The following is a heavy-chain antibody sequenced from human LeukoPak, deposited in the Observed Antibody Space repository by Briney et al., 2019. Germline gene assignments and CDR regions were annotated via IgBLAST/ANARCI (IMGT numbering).Heavy chain of an antibody. CDR3: ARIMVRGVTNLGY. D-gene: IGHD3-10*01. V-gene: IGHV1-2*02. CDR1: GYTFTGYY. Sequence: GASVKVSCKASGYTFTGYYMHWVRQAPGQGLEWMGWINPNSGGTNYAQKFQGRVTMTRDTSLSTAYMELSRLRSDDTAVYYCARIMVRGVTNLGYWGQGTLVTVSS. J-gene: IGHJ4*02. CDR2: INPNSGGT.